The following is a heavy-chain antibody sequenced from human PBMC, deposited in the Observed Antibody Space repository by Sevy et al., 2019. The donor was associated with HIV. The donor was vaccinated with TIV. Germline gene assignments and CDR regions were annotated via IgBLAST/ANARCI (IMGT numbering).Heavy chain of an antibody. Sequence: GGSLRLSCAASGFTFTYAWMTWVHQAPGKGLEWLGRIKSKADGGTIDYAAPVKGRFTISRDDSKNTLYLQMNSLKTEDTGVYYCSTDPIILLLVTDGMDVWGRGTTVTVSS. CDR2: IKSKADGGTI. J-gene: IGHJ6*02. D-gene: IGHD2-8*02. CDR1: GFTFTYAW. CDR3: STDPIILLLVTDGMDV. V-gene: IGHV3-15*01.